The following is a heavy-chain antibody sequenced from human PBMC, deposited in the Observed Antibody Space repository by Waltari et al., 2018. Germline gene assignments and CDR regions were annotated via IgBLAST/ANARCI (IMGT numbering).Heavy chain of an antibody. J-gene: IGHJ6*03. V-gene: IGHV4-4*07. CDR1: GGSITGYY. Sequence: QVQLQESGPGLVKHSETLSLTCTVPGGSITGYYYSWIRQPAEKGLECIGRIYSSGSSNYNPSLRSRVTMSVDTSKNQLSLKLSSVTAADTAVYYCARLMGYYYMDVWGKGTTVTVSS. CDR3: ARLMGYYYMDV. CDR2: IYSSGSS.